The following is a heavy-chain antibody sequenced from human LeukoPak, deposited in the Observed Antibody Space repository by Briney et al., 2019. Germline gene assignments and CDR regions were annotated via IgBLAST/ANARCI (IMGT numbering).Heavy chain of an antibody. CDR2: IYTSGST. CDR1: GGSISSGSYY. J-gene: IGHJ4*02. V-gene: IGHV4-61*02. Sequence: PSETLSLTCTVSGGSISSGSYYWSWIRQPAGKGLEWIGRIYTSGSTNYNPSLKSRVTISVDTSKNQFSLKLSPVTAADTAVYYCARDESYGPFDYWGQGTLVTVSS. CDR3: ARDESYGPFDY. D-gene: IGHD5-18*01.